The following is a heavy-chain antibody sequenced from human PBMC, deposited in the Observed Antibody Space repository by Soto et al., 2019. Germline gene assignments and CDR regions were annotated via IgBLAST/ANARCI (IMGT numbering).Heavy chain of an antibody. Sequence: GGSLRLSCAASGFTFSSYAMHWVRQAPGKGLEWVAVISYDGSNKYYADSVKGRFTISRDNSKNTLYLQMNSLRAEDTAVYYCARVRLAYYDILTGYYNQGVDLRYFDYWGQGTLVTVSS. V-gene: IGHV3-30-3*01. J-gene: IGHJ4*02. CDR1: GFTFSSYA. CDR3: ARVRLAYYDILTGYYNQGVDLRYFDY. D-gene: IGHD3-9*01. CDR2: ISYDGSNK.